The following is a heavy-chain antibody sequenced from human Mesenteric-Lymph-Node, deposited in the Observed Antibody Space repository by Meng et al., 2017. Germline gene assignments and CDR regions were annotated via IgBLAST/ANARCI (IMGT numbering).Heavy chain of an antibody. D-gene: IGHD3-16*01. V-gene: IGHV4-59*01. CDR1: GGSINNYY. CDR2: IYYSGST. CDR3: ARGGIISTYDY. J-gene: IGHJ4*02. Sequence: SETLSLTCTVSGGSINNYYWSWIRQPPGKGLEWIGYIYYSGSTNNNPSPKSRVTISVDTSKNQFSLKLSSVTAADTAVYYWARGGIISTYDYWGQGTLVTVSS.